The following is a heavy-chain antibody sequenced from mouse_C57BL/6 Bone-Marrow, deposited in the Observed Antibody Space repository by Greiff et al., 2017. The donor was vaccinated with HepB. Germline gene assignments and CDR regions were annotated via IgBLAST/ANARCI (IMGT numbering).Heavy chain of an antibody. CDR2: IWRGGST. D-gene: IGHD2-2*01. CDR3: AKYGYDGGNYAMDY. Sequence: VQLQQSGPGLVQPSQSLSITCTVSGFSLTSYGVHWVRQSPGKGLEWLGVIWRGGSTDYNAAFMSRLSITKDNSKSQVFFKMNSLQADDTAIYYCAKYGYDGGNYAMDYWGQGTSVTVSS. CDR1: GFSLTSYG. V-gene: IGHV2-5*01. J-gene: IGHJ4*01.